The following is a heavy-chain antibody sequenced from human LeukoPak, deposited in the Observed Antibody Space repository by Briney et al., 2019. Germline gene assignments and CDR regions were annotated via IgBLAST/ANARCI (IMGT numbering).Heavy chain of an antibody. CDR1: GFTFSDYY. J-gene: IGHJ4*02. Sequence: GGSLRLSCAASGFTFSDYYMSWIRQAPGKGLEWVSYMGSTGRTIYYADSVKGRLTISRDDAKNSLYLQMNSLRAEDTAVYYCARSAAIAAATGSFDYWGQGTLVTVSS. D-gene: IGHD6-13*01. CDR2: MGSTGRTI. V-gene: IGHV3-11*01. CDR3: ARSAAIAAATGSFDY.